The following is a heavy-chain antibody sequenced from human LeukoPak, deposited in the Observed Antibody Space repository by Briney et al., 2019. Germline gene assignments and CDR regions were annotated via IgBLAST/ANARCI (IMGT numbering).Heavy chain of an antibody. J-gene: IGHJ4*02. D-gene: IGHD1-26*01. V-gene: IGHV3-30*18. CDR1: GFTFSSYG. Sequence: GGSLRLSCAASGFTFSSYGMHWVRQAPGKGLEWVAVISYDGSNKYYADSVKGRFTISRDNSKNTLYLQMNSLRAEDTAVYYCAKGGSGWELLNYWGQGTLVIVSS. CDR3: AKGGSGWELLNY. CDR2: ISYDGSNK.